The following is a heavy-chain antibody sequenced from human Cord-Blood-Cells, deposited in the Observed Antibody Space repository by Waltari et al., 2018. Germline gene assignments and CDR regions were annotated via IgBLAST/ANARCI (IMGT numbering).Heavy chain of an antibody. Sequence: QVQLQQWGAGLLKPSETLSLTCAGYGGSFRGYYWSWIRPPPGKGLEWIGEINHSGSTNYNPSLKSRVTISVDTSKNQFSLKLSSVTAADTAVYYCARLRANWGTHAFDIWGQGTMVTVSS. D-gene: IGHD7-27*01. J-gene: IGHJ3*02. V-gene: IGHV4-34*01. CDR1: GGSFRGYY. CDR2: INHSGST. CDR3: ARLRANWGTHAFDI.